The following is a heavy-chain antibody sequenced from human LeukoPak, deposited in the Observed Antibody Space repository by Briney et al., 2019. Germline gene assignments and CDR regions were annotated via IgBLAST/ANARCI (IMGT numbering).Heavy chain of an antibody. CDR1: GFTFSSYG. CDR2: ISYDGSNK. Sequence: QPGGSLRLSCAASGFTFSSYGMHWVRQAPGKGLEWVAVISYDGSNKYYADSVKGRFTISRDNSKNTLYLQMNSLRAEDTAVYYCAKVESYSNYCYYYGMDVWGQGTTVTVSS. J-gene: IGHJ6*02. D-gene: IGHD4-11*01. CDR3: AKVESYSNYCYYYGMDV. V-gene: IGHV3-30*18.